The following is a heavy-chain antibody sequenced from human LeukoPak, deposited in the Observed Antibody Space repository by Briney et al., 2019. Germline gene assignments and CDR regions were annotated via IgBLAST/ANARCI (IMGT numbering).Heavy chain of an antibody. CDR2: INHSGST. CDR3: ASIKYSSSYYYYGMDV. J-gene: IGHJ6*02. V-gene: IGHV4-34*01. CDR1: GGSFSGYY. D-gene: IGHD6-6*01. Sequence: PSETLSLTCAVYGGSFSGYYWSWIRQPPGKGLEWIGEINHSGSTNYNPSLKSRVTISVDTSKNQFFLKLSSVTAADTAVYYCASIKYSSSYYYYGMDVWGQGTTVTVSS.